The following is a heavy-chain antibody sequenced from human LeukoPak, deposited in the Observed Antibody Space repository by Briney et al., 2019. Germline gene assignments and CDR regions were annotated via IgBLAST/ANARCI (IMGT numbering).Heavy chain of an antibody. J-gene: IGHJ6*03. CDR2: ISAYDGNT. V-gene: IGHV1-18*01. CDR3: ARDCSSTSCYGFMGV. Sequence: GASVKVSCKASGYSFRSYGISWVRQAPGQGLEWMGWISAYDGNTNYPQKLQGRVTMTTDTSTTTAYMELRSLTSDDTAVYYCARDCSSTSCYGFMGVWGKGTTVTVSS. D-gene: IGHD2-2*01. CDR1: GYSFRSYG.